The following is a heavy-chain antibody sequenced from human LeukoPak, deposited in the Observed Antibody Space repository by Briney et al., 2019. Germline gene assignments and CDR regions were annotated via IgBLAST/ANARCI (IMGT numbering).Heavy chain of an antibody. Sequence: PSETLSLTCAVSGGSISSYFWSWIRQPPGKGLEWIGYIYYSGSTNYNPSLERRVTISVDTSKNQFSLKLTSVTAADTAVYYCARNHCGHPLDYWGKGPLVTVSS. J-gene: IGHJ4*02. CDR1: GGSISSYF. CDR2: IYYSGST. CDR3: ARNHCGHPLDY. D-gene: IGHD1-14*01. V-gene: IGHV4-59*01.